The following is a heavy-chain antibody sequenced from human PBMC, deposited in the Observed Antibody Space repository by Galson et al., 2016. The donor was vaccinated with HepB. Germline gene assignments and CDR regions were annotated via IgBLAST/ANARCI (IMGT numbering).Heavy chain of an antibody. D-gene: IGHD3-9*01. CDR2: IHSDGSTT. V-gene: IGHV3-74*01. J-gene: IGHJ4*02. CDR3: TRYYDILTGYYASDY. CDR1: GFTFISYN. Sequence: SLRLSCAASGFTFISYNMNWVRQAPGKGLVWVSRIHSDGSTTSYADSVKGRFTISRDNAKNTLYLQMNSLRAEDTAVYYCTRYYDILTGYYASDYWGQGTLVTVSS.